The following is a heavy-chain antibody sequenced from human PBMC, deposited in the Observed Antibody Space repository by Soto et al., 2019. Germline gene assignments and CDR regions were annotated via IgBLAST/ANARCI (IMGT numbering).Heavy chain of an antibody. CDR3: ARGVYSSGWRYYYFDY. V-gene: IGHV3-33*01. D-gene: IGHD6-19*01. Sequence: GGSLRLSCAASGFTFSSYGMHWVRQAPGKGLEWVAVIWYDGSNKYYADSVKGRFTISRDNSKNTLYLQMNSLRAEDTAVFYCARGVYSSGWRYYYFDYWGQGTLVTVSS. CDR2: IWYDGSNK. CDR1: GFTFSSYG. J-gene: IGHJ4*02.